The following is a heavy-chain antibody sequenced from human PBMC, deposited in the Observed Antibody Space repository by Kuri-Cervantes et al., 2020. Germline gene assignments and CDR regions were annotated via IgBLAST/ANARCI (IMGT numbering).Heavy chain of an antibody. D-gene: IGHD4-17*01. V-gene: IGHV4-34*01. CDR1: GGSISGYY. CDR2: INHSGST. J-gene: IGHJ3*02. CDR3: ARSNGDYHDAFDI. Sequence: SETLSLTCTVSGGSISGYYWSWIRQPPGKGLEWIGEINHSGSTNYNPSLKSRVTISVDTSKNQFSLKLSSVTAADTAVYYCARSNGDYHDAFDIWGQGTMVTVS.